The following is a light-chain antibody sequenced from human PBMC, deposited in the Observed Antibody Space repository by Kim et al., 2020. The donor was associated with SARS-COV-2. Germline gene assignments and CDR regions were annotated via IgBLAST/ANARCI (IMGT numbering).Light chain of an antibody. CDR1: QSISNW. Sequence: LSSSLGDRVTITCRASQSISNWLAWYQQKPGKAPKILIYDASSLESGVPSRFSGSGSGTEFTLTISSLQPDDIATYHCQQYNSYYTFGQVTKLEI. CDR3: QQYNSYYT. J-gene: IGKJ2*01. V-gene: IGKV1-5*01. CDR2: DAS.